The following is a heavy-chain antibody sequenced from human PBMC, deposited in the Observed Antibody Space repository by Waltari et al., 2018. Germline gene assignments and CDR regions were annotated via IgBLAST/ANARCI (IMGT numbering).Heavy chain of an antibody. Sequence: QLQLQESGPGLVKPSETLSLTCTVSGGSISSSSYYWGWIRQPPGKGLEWIGSIYYSGSTYYNPSLKSRVTISVDTSKNQFSLKLSSVTAADTAVYYCAKSRSRDSAGFDYWGQGTLVTVSS. CDR3: AKSRSRDSAGFDY. V-gene: IGHV4-39*01. CDR1: GGSISSSSYY. CDR2: IYYSGST. J-gene: IGHJ4*02. D-gene: IGHD6-13*01.